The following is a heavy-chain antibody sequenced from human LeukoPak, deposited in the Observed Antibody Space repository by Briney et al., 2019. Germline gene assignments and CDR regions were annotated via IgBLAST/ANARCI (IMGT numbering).Heavy chain of an antibody. D-gene: IGHD3-22*01. CDR1: GYTFTSYY. CDR3: ARGMSSITMIVVAFDI. J-gene: IGHJ3*02. Sequence: ASVKVSCKASGYTFTSYYMHWVRQAPGQGLEWMGIINPSGGSTSYAQKLQGRVTMTTDTSTSPAYMELRSLRSDDTAVYYCARGMSSITMIVVAFDIWGQGTMVTVSS. CDR2: INPSGGST. V-gene: IGHV1-46*01.